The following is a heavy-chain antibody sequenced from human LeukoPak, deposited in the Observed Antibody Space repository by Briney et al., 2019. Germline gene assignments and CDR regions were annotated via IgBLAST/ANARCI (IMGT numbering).Heavy chain of an antibody. V-gene: IGHV1-2*02. Sequence: APVKASCKASGYTFTGYYMHWVRQAPGQGLEWMGWINPNSGGTNYAQKFQGRVTMTRDTSITTAYMELSRLSSDDTAVYYCARHPGKVTNDWYFDLWGRGTLVTVSS. CDR3: ARHPGKVTNDWYFDL. J-gene: IGHJ2*01. D-gene: IGHD4-23*01. CDR1: GYTFTGYY. CDR2: INPNSGGT.